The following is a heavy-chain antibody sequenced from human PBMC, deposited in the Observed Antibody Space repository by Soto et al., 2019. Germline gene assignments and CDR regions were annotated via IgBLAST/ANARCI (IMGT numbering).Heavy chain of an antibody. V-gene: IGHV1-69*14. CDR2: IIPIFGTV. Sequence: QVQLLQSGAEVKKPGSSVRVSCEASGGTFRTYAISWVRQAPGQGLEWMGEIIPIFGTVNYAQKFQGRVTITADKSTTTVYMDLRSLRSEDTAVYYCAKGAVAGTPTSYYYYGMDVWGQGTPVTVSS. D-gene: IGHD6-19*01. CDR3: AKGAVAGTPTSYYYYGMDV. J-gene: IGHJ6*02. CDR1: GGTFRTYA.